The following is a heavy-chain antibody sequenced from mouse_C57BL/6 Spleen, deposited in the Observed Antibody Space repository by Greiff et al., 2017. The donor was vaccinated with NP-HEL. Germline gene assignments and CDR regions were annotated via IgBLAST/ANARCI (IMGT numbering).Heavy chain of an antibody. CDR3: ARATPMGYFDV. CDR1: GYAFSSSW. CDR2: IYPGDGDT. D-gene: IGHD1-1*01. J-gene: IGHJ1*03. Sequence: QVQLQQSGPELVKPGASVKISCKASGYAFSSSWMNWVKQRPGKGLEWIGRIYPGDGDTNYNGKFKGKATLTADKSSSTAYMQLSSLTSEDSAVYFCARATPMGYFDVWGTGTTVTVSS. V-gene: IGHV1-82*01.